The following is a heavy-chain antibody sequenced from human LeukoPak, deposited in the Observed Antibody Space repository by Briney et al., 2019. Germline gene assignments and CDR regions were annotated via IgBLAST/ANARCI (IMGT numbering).Heavy chain of an antibody. CDR1: GFTVSSNY. Sequence: PGGSLRLSCAASGFTVSSNYMSWVRQAPGKGLEWVSVIYSGGSTYYADSVKGRFTISRDNSKNTLYLQTNSLRAEDTAVYYCARTLSDYRHPYYYYYYGMDVWGQGTTVTVSS. CDR3: ARTLSDYRHPYYYYYYGMDV. V-gene: IGHV3-53*01. CDR2: IYSGGST. D-gene: IGHD4-11*01. J-gene: IGHJ6*02.